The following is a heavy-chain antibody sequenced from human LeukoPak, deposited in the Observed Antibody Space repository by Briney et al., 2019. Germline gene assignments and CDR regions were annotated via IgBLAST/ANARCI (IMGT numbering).Heavy chain of an antibody. CDR3: AKAISVGATTDAAD. Sequence: SCTASGYTFTSYGISWVRQAPGKGLEWVSAISGSGGSTYYADSVKGRFTISRDNSKNTLYLQMNSLRAEDTAVYYCAKAISVGATTDAADWGQGTLVTASS. CDR2: ISGSGGST. D-gene: IGHD1-26*01. J-gene: IGHJ4*02. V-gene: IGHV3-23*01. CDR1: GYTFTSYG.